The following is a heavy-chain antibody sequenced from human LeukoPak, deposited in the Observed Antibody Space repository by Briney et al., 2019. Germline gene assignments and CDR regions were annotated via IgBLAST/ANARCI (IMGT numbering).Heavy chain of an antibody. CDR2: INSDGSFT. CDR1: GFTFSSYW. CDR3: ARVQLGVGADG. J-gene: IGHJ4*02. Sequence: GGSLRLSCAASGFTFSSYWMHWVRQAPGKGLVWVSRINSDGSFTTYADSVKGRFTISRDNAKNMLYPQMNSLRAEDTAVYYCARVQLGVGADGWGQGTLVTVSS. V-gene: IGHV3-74*01. D-gene: IGHD1-26*01.